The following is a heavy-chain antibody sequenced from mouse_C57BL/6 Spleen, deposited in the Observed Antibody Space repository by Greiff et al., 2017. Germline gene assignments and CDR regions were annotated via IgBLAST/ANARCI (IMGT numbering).Heavy chain of an antibody. CDR2: IDPEDGET. CDR3: ARVYYGNYREYYFDY. V-gene: IGHV14-2*01. J-gene: IGHJ2*01. Sequence: EVQLQESGAELVKPGASVKLSCTASGFNIKDYYMHWVKQRTEQGLEWIGRIDPEDGETKYAPKFQGKATITADTSSNTAYLQLSSLTSEDTAVYYCARVYYGNYREYYFDYWGQGTTLTVSS. CDR1: GFNIKDYY. D-gene: IGHD2-1*01.